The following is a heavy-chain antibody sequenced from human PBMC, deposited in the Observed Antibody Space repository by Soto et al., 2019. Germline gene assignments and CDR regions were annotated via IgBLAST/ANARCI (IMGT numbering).Heavy chain of an antibody. D-gene: IGHD2-2*01. V-gene: IGHV1-69*01. CDR2: ISPLFSTT. J-gene: IGHJ4*02. CDR1: GDLFNNYA. Sequence: QVQLVQSGAEVKEPGSSVKVSCKATGDLFNNYAFNWVRQAPGQGLEWMGRISPLFSTTNYAQKFQGRVTIGADELTTSVYLEVSTLEFEDTAMYYCAASSSVSAAGYFKSWGQGTLITFPP. CDR3: AASSSVSAAGYFKS.